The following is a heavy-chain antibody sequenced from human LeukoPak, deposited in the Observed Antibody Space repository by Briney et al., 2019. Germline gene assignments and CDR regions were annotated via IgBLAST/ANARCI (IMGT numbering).Heavy chain of an antibody. Sequence: GASVKVSCKTSGYTFSTYAIQWVRQAPGQRLEWMGWINGGDGNTKFSQKFQGRVTITRDTSARSSYMELSSLRSEDTAVYYCARSYIVVVPAVYIDYWGRGTLVTVSS. CDR1: GYTFSTYA. D-gene: IGHD2-2*01. CDR3: ARSYIVVVPAVYIDY. J-gene: IGHJ4*02. CDR2: INGGDGNT. V-gene: IGHV1-3*01.